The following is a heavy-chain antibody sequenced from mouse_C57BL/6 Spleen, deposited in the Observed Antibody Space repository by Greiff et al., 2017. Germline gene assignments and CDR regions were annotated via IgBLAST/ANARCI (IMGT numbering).Heavy chain of an antibody. CDR1: GYTFTDYE. D-gene: IGHD2-3*01. CDR2: IDPETGGT. J-gene: IGHJ1*03. V-gene: IGHV1-15*01. CDR3: TRGAEWLLRYFDV. Sequence: QVQLQQSGAELVRPGASVTLSCKASGYTFTDYEMHWVKQTPVHGLEWIGAIDPETGGTAYNQKFTGKAILTADKSSSTAYMELRSLTSEDSAVYYGTRGAEWLLRYFDVGGTGTTVTVSS.